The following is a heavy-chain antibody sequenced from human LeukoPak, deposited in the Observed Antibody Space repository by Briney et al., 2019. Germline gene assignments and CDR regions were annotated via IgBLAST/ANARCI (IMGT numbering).Heavy chain of an antibody. D-gene: IGHD4-17*01. Sequence: ASVKVSCKASGYTFTSYPISWVRQAPGQGLEWMGWIRVYNSNTKYAQKLQGRVTMTTDRSTSTAYMELRGLRSDDTAVYYCARGYDYGDYVGDFDYWGQGTLVTVSS. CDR1: GYTFTSYP. CDR2: IRVYNSNT. J-gene: IGHJ4*02. CDR3: ARGYDYGDYVGDFDY. V-gene: IGHV1-18*01.